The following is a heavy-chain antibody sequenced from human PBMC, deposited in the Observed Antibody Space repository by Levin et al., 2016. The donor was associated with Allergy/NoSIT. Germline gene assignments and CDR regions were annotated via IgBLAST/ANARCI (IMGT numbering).Heavy chain of an antibody. CDR2: INHSGST. J-gene: IGHJ5*02. V-gene: IGHV4-34*01. CDR1: GGSFSGYY. D-gene: IGHD6-19*01. CDR3: ARERYSSGWYTPRGNWFDP. Sequence: SETLSLTCAVYGGSFSGYYWSWIRQPPGKGLEWIGEINHSGSTNYNPSLKSRVTISVDTSKNQFSLKLSSVTAADTAVYYCARERYSSGWYTPRGNWFDPWGQGTLVTVSS.